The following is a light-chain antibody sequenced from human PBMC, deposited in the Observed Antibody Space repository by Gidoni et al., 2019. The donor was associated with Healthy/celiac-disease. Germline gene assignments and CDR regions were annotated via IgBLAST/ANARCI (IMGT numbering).Light chain of an antibody. CDR2: GAS. J-gene: IGKJ4*01. Sequence: EIVLMQSPGTLSLSPGDRATLSCRASQSVSSSYLAWYQQKPGQAPRLLIYGASSRATGIPDRFSGSGSGTDFTLTISRLEPEDFAVYYCQQYGSSPLTFXGXTKVEIK. CDR1: QSVSSSY. V-gene: IGKV3-20*01. CDR3: QQYGSSPLT.